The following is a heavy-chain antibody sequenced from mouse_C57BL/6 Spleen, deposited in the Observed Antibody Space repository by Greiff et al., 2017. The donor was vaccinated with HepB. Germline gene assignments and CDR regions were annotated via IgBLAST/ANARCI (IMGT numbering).Heavy chain of an antibody. CDR3: ARAITTVVHFDV. CDR1: GFTFSSYA. V-gene: IGHV5-4*01. J-gene: IGHJ1*03. Sequence: VQLKESGGGLVKPGGSLKLSCAASGFTFSSYAMSWVRQTPEKRLEWVATISDGGSYTYYPDNVKGRFTISRDNAKNNLYLQMSHLKSEDTAMYYCARAITTVVHFDVWGTGTTVTVSS. CDR2: ISDGGSYT. D-gene: IGHD1-1*01.